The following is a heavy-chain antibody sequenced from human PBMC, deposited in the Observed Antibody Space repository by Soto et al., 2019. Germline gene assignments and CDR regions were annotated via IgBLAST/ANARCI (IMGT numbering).Heavy chain of an antibody. CDR1: GGTFSSYT. D-gene: IGHD1-26*01. Sequence: QVQLVQSGAEVKKPGSSVKVSCKASGGTFSSYTISWVRQAPGQGLEWMGRIIPILGISKYAQKFQGRVTITADKSTSTVYMELSSLRSEDTAVYYCARALTVGVPVDYWGQGTLVTVSS. V-gene: IGHV1-69*02. J-gene: IGHJ4*02. CDR3: ARALTVGVPVDY. CDR2: IIPILGIS.